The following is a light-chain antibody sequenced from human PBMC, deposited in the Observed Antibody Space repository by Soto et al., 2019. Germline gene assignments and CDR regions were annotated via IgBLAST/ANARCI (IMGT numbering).Light chain of an antibody. Sequence: DIQMTQSPSTLSASVGVRVTITCRASQSISSWLAWYQQKPGKAPKLLIYDASSLESVVPSRFSGSGSDTEFTLTINNLQPDDFATYHCQQYNRYSLTFGGGTKVEIK. V-gene: IGKV1-5*01. CDR1: QSISSW. J-gene: IGKJ4*01. CDR3: QQYNRYSLT. CDR2: DAS.